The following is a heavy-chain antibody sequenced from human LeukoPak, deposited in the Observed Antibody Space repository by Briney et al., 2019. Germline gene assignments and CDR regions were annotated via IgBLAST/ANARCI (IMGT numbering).Heavy chain of an antibody. CDR1: GFTVSSNY. V-gene: IGHV3-66*01. Sequence: GGSLRLSCSASGFTVSSNYMSWVRQAPGKGPEWVSLIYSGGSTYYADSVKGRFTISRDNSKNTLYLQMNSLRAEDTAVYYCARAVGGSYPLDYWGQGTLVTVSS. D-gene: IGHD1-26*01. J-gene: IGHJ4*02. CDR3: ARAVGGSYPLDY. CDR2: IYSGGST.